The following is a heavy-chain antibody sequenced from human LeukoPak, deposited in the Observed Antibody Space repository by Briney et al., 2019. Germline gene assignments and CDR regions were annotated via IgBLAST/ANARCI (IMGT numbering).Heavy chain of an antibody. CDR3: ARGVAPLSGWLVPKTENFDY. CDR2: INADGSTT. J-gene: IGHJ4*02. CDR1: GFTFSSYA. D-gene: IGHD6-19*01. Sequence: GGSLRLSCAASGFTFSSYAMSWVRQAPGKGLVWVSRINADGSTTNYADSVKGRFTISRDNAKNTLYLQMNSLRAEDTAVYYCARGVAPLSGWLVPKTENFDYWGQGTLVTVSS. V-gene: IGHV3-74*01.